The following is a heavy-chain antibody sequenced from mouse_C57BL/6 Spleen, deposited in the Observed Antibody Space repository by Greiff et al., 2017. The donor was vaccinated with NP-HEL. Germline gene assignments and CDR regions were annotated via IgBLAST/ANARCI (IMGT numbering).Heavy chain of an antibody. CDR1: GYTFTSYW. CDR3: ARGGMVTTRYAMDY. V-gene: IGHV1-55*01. D-gene: IGHD2-2*01. Sequence: QVQLKQPGAELVKPGASVKMSCKASGYTFTSYWITWVKQRPGQGLEWIGDIYPGSGSTNYNEKFKSKATLTVDTSSSTAYMQLSSLTSEDSAVYYCARGGMVTTRYAMDYWGQGTSVTVSS. CDR2: IYPGSGST. J-gene: IGHJ4*01.